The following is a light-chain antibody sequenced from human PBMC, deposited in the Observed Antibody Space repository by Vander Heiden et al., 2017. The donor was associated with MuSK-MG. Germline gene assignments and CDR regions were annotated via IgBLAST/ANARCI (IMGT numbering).Light chain of an antibody. J-gene: IGKJ1*01. V-gene: IGKV3-15*01. CDR1: QSIGNN. Sequence: EIVMTQSPAILSVFTGERATLSCRASQSIGNNLAWYQQRPGQAPRLLIYGASTRDSGIPVKFSGSGYGKEFSLTISSRRSEDFAVYYCQQHNNWPPWTFGQGTKVEIK. CDR2: GAS. CDR3: QQHNNWPPWT.